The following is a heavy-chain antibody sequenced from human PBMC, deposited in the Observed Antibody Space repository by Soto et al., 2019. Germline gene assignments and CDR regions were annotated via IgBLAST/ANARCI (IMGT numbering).Heavy chain of an antibody. CDR2: INGKREGGTI. V-gene: IGHV3-15*01. J-gene: IGHJ4*02. Sequence: EVQLVESGGDLVQPGGSLTLSCAASGVAFSDTWMSWVRQTPGKGLEWIARINGKREGGTIDYAAPVKGRFTISRDDSRQMVFLQMDSLKIEDTAVYYCTTDPRYWGQGTLVTVSS. D-gene: IGHD3-16*02. CDR3: TTDPRY. CDR1: GVAFSDTW.